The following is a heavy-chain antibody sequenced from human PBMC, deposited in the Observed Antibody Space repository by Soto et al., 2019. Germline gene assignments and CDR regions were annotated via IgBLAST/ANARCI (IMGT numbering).Heavy chain of an antibody. V-gene: IGHV4-30-2*01. J-gene: IGHJ6*02. D-gene: IGHD1-26*01. CDR1: GGPISSGGYS. CDR3: ARGDYGMDV. CDR2: IYHSGST. Sequence: SETLSLTCAVSGGPISSGGYSWSWIRQPPGKGLEWIGYIYHSGSTYYNPSLKSRVTISVDRSKNQFSLKLSSVTAADTAVYYCARGDYGMDVWGQGTTVTVSS.